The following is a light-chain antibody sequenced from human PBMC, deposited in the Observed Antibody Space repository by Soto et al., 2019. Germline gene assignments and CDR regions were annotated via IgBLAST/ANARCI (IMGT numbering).Light chain of an antibody. CDR1: ESISRH. V-gene: IGKV1-39*01. CDR2: AAS. Sequence: DIQMTQSPSTLSASVGDRVTITCRAAESISRHLNWYQQKPGRAPDLLIYAASTLQNGVPSRFTGSGSGTEFTLTITGLQLEDFATYYCQQDYSTLATFGQGTRLEIK. J-gene: IGKJ5*01. CDR3: QQDYSTLAT.